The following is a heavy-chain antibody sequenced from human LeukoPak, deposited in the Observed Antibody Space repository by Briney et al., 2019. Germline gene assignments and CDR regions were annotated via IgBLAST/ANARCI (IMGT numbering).Heavy chain of an antibody. CDR2: IYYSGST. J-gene: IGHJ4*02. CDR1: GGSISSYY. CDR3: ARDPPHDSSGYYSDY. V-gene: IGHV4-59*01. D-gene: IGHD3-22*01. Sequence: SETLSLTCTVSGGSISSYYWSWIRQPPGKGLEWIGYIYYSGSTNYNPSLKSRVTISVDTSENQFSLKLSSVTAADTAVYYCARDPPHDSSGYYSDYWGQGTLVTVSS.